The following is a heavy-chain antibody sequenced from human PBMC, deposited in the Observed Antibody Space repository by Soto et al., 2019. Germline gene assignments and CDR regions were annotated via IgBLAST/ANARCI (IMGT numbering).Heavy chain of an antibody. Sequence: QITLKESGPTLVRPAQTLTLTCDFSGFSLSTYHMGLAWIRQPPGKALEWLALIYWDDDKRYSPSLKDRLAISKGPSSNQVVLTITNVDPGDTATYFCAHAGDYDLLTFDHWGPGTLVTVSS. CDR2: IYWDDDK. V-gene: IGHV2-5*02. D-gene: IGHD4-17*01. CDR1: GFSLSTYHMG. J-gene: IGHJ4*02. CDR3: AHAGDYDLLTFDH.